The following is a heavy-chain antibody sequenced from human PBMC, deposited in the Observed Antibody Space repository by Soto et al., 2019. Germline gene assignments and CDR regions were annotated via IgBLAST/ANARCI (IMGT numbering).Heavy chain of an antibody. Sequence: PRWSLSLSFVSSGLSFSGDGMTSGRQAPWEWLEWVSAISASCGSTYYVDFVMGRFTISRDKSKNTLFLQMSRLRVADTAVYYCAKRDDYDASSPYGMDVWGQGTTVTVSS. J-gene: IGHJ6*02. V-gene: IGHV3-23*01. CDR2: ISASCGST. D-gene: IGHD3-22*01. CDR3: AKRDDYDASSPYGMDV. CDR1: GLSFSGDG.